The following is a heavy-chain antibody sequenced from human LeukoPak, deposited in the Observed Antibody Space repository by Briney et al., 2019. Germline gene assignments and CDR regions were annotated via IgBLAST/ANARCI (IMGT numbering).Heavy chain of an antibody. V-gene: IGHV4-61*02. CDR3: AREFDQLHYRYFDL. CDR2: IYTSGST. D-gene: IGHD1-1*01. Sequence: SETLSLTCTVSGGSISSGSYYWSWIRQPAGKGLEWIGRIYTSGSTNYNPSLKSRVTISVDTSKNQFSLKLSSVTAADTAVYYCAREFDQLHYRYFDLWGRGTLVTVSP. CDR1: GGSISSGSYY. J-gene: IGHJ2*01.